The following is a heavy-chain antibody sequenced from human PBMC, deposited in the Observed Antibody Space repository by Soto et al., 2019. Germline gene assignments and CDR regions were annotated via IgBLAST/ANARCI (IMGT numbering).Heavy chain of an antibody. V-gene: IGHV3-15*01. CDR2: IKSKTDGGTT. Sequence: TGGSLRLSCAASGFTFSNAWMSWVRQAPGKGLEWVGRIKSKTDGGTTDYAAPVKGRFTISRDDSKNTLYLQMNSLKTEDTAVYYCTINAVVPAAMLEAYFDYWGQGTLVTVSS. D-gene: IGHD2-2*01. CDR3: TINAVVPAAMLEAYFDY. CDR1: GFTFSNAW. J-gene: IGHJ4*02.